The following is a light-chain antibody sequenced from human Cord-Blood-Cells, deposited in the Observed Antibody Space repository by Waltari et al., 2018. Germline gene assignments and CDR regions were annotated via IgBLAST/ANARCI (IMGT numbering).Light chain of an antibody. CDR3: SSYTSSSTWV. CDR2: NVS. V-gene: IGLV2-14*01. Sequence: QSALTQPASLSGSPGQASTLPCTGPTSDVGGYAYVTRYQQHPGKAPKLMIYNVSNRPSGVSNRFSGSKSGNTASLTISGLQAEDEADYYCSSYTSSSTWVFGGGTKLTVL. CDR1: TSDVGGYAY. J-gene: IGLJ3*02.